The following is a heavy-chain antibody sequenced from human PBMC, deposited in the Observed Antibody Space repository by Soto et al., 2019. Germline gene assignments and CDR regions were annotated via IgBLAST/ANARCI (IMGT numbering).Heavy chain of an antibody. Sequence: QVQLVQSGAEVKKPGASVKVSCKASGYTFTSYDITWVRQATGQGLEWMGWMNPNRGNTGYAQKFQGRVTMTRNTSISTAYMELSSLRAEDTAVYYCARAGYCSGGSCYLPPGDYWCQGTLVTVSS. V-gene: IGHV1-8*01. CDR1: GYTFTSYD. J-gene: IGHJ4*02. CDR2: MNPNRGNT. CDR3: ARAGYCSGGSCYLPPGDY. D-gene: IGHD2-15*01.